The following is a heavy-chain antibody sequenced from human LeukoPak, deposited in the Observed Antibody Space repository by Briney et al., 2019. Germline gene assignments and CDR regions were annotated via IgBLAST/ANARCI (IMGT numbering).Heavy chain of an antibody. J-gene: IGHJ4*02. V-gene: IGHV3-30*02. CDR3: AKDEGIAAAGPYYFDY. CDR2: IWYDGSNK. CDR1: GFTFSSYG. D-gene: IGHD6-13*01. Sequence: GGSLRLSCAASGFTFSSYGMHWVRQAPGKGLEGVAFIWYDGSNKYYADSVKGRFTISRDNSKNTLYLQMNSLRAEDTAVYYCAKDEGIAAAGPYYFDYWGQGTLVTVSS.